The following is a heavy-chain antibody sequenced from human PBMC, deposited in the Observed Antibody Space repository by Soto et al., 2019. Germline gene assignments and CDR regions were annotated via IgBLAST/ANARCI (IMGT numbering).Heavy chain of an antibody. J-gene: IGHJ4*02. CDR2: IYYSGST. V-gene: IGHV4-30-4*01. D-gene: IGHD2-15*01. CDR1: GGSISSGDYY. CDR3: AREGKYCSGGSCYKESFDD. Sequence: PSETLSLTCTVSGGSISSGDYYWSWIRQPPGKGLEWIGYIYYSGSTYYNPSLKSRVTISVDTSKNQFSLKLSSVTAADTAVYYCAREGKYCSGGSCYKESFDDWGQGSLVTVSS.